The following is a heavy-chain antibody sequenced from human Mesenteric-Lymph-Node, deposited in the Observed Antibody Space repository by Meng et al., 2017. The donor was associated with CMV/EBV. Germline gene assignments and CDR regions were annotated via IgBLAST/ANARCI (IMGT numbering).Heavy chain of an antibody. CDR2: INHSGST. CDR3: ARGSSYDILTGYFDY. D-gene: IGHD3-9*01. CDR1: GGSFSGYY. V-gene: IGHV4-34*01. Sequence: QVQLHQLGGGLLKPSETLSVTCAVYGGSFSGYYWNWIRQSPEKGLEWIGEINHSGSTTYNPSFTSRIIISVDTSTNQISLNMSSVTAADTAVYYCARGSSYDILTGYFDYWGQGALVTVSS. J-gene: IGHJ4*02.